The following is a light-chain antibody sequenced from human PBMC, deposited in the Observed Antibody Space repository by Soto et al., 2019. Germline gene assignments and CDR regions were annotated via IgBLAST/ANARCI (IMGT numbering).Light chain of an antibody. V-gene: IGKV1-9*01. Sequence: DIQLTQSPSFLSASVGDRVTITCRASQGISSYLAWYQQKPGKAPKLLIYDASTLQIGVPSRFSGSGSGTEFTLTISSLQPEDFATYYCQHLDSYSTFGQGTRLEIK. CDR1: QGISSY. CDR2: DAS. J-gene: IGKJ5*01. CDR3: QHLDSYST.